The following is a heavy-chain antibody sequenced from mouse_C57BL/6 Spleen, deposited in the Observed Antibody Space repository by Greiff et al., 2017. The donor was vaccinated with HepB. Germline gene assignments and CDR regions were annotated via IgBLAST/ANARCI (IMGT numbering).Heavy chain of an antibody. Sequence: VQLKQSGPELVKPGASVKISCKASGYTFTDYYMNWVKQSHGKSLEWIGDINPNNGGTSYNQKFKGKATLTVDKSSSTAYMELRSLTSEDSAVYYCARRGNYDYAMDYWGQGTSVTVSS. D-gene: IGHD2-1*01. CDR2: INPNNGGT. CDR3: ARRGNYDYAMDY. J-gene: IGHJ4*01. CDR1: GYTFTDYY. V-gene: IGHV1-26*01.